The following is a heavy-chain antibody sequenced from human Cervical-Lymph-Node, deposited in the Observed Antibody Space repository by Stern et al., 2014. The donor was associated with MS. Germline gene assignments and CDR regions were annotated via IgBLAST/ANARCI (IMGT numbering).Heavy chain of an antibody. CDR1: GYTFTNYY. V-gene: IGHV1-46*01. CDR3: TRAVGGVGRE. J-gene: IGHJ4*02. D-gene: IGHD3-16*01. CDR2: INPNGSVT. Sequence: QVQLVQSGPEVKKPGASVMVSCKTSGYTFTNYYIHWVRQAPGQGLEWMGIINPNGSVTASAQKFQGRLTMTRDTSTTTVYMRLITLTSEDTAMYYCTRAVGGVGREWGQGTLVVVSS.